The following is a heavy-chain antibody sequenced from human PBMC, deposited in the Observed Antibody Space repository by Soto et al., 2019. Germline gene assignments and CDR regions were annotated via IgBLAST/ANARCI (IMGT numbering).Heavy chain of an antibody. Sequence: SGPTLVNPTQTLTLTCTFSGFSLSTSGMCVSWIRQPPGKALEWLARIDWDDDKYYSTSLKTRLTISKDTSKNQVVLTMTNMDPVDTATYYCARTHGIAVAGTGDYYYYYMDVWGKGT. V-gene: IGHV2-70*11. CDR3: ARTHGIAVAGTGDYYYYYMDV. J-gene: IGHJ6*03. D-gene: IGHD6-19*01. CDR1: GFSLSTSGMC. CDR2: IDWDDDK.